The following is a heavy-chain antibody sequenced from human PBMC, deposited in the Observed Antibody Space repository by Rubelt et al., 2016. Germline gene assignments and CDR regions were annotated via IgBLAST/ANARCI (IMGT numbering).Heavy chain of an antibody. V-gene: IGHV4-34*01. CDR3: VRSPGIAESLYYFYGMDV. J-gene: IGHJ6*02. D-gene: IGHD6-13*01. CDR1: GGSFGDNY. CDR2: INHSGST. Sequence: QVQLQQWGAGLLKPSETLSLICAVYGGSFGDNYWSWIRQPPGKGLEWIGEINHSGSTNYNPSLKSRVTISVDTSKNQFSLSLSSVTAADTAVYYCVRSPGIAESLYYFYGMDVWGQGTTVTVSS.